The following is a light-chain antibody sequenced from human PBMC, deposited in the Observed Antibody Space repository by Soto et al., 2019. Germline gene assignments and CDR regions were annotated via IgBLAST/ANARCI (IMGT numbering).Light chain of an antibody. V-gene: IGKV1-5*03. CDR3: QQYNTYSGT. CDR2: KAS. CDR1: QSISSW. Sequence: DIQMTQSPSTLSASVGDRVTITCRARQSISSWLAWYQQKPGKAPKLLIHKASILKSGVPSRFSGSGSGTDFTLTISSLQPDDFATYYCQQYNTYSGTFGQGTKVEIK. J-gene: IGKJ1*01.